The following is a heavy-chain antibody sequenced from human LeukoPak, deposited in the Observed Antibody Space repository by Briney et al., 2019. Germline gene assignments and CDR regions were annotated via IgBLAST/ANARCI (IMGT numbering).Heavy chain of an antibody. D-gene: IGHD2-15*01. V-gene: IGHV3-74*01. CDR2: INTDGSST. CDR3: ARGYCSGSSCYSGFYFDY. Sequence: PGGSLRLSCAASGFTFSSYAMSWVRQAPGKGLVWVSRINTDGSSTSYADSVKGRLTISRDNAKNTLYLQMNSLRAEDTAVYYCARGYCSGSSCYSGFYFDYWGQGALVTVSS. J-gene: IGHJ4*02. CDR1: GFTFSSYA.